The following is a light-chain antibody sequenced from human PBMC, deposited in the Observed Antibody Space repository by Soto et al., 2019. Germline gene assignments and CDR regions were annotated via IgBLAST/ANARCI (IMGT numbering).Light chain of an antibody. V-gene: IGLV4-69*01. CDR2: LNSDGRH. J-gene: IGLJ3*02. Sequence: QPVLTQSPSASASLGASVKLTCTLSSGHSSYAIAWHQQQPEKGPRYLMKLNSDGRHFKGDGIPDRFSGSSSEAERYLTISSLQSEDEADYYCQTWGTGIQVFGGGTKVTVL. CDR1: SGHSSYA. CDR3: QTWGTGIQV.